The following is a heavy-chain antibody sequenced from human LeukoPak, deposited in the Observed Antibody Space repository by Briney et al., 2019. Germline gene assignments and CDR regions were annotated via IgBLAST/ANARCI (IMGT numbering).Heavy chain of an antibody. D-gene: IGHD3-22*01. CDR1: GFTFSSYS. CDR3: ASDHMYYYDSSGYYYVDY. CDR2: ISSSSSTI. V-gene: IGHV3-48*04. Sequence: GGSLRLSCAASGFTFSSYSMNWVRQAPGKGLEWVSYISSSSSTIYYADSVKGRFTISRDNAKNSLYLQMNSLRAEDTAVYYCASDHMYYYDSSGYYYVDYWGQGTLVTVSS. J-gene: IGHJ4*02.